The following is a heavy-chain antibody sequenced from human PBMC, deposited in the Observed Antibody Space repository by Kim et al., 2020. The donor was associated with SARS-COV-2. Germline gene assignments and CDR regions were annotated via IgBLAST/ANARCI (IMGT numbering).Heavy chain of an antibody. D-gene: IGHD3-22*01. J-gene: IGHJ4*02. Sequence: SLKSRVPISLDTSKTQFSLKLSSVTAADTAVYYCARGRSYYYDSGGYFDYWGQGTLVTVST. CDR3: ARGRSYYYDSGGYFDY. V-gene: IGHV4-4*08.